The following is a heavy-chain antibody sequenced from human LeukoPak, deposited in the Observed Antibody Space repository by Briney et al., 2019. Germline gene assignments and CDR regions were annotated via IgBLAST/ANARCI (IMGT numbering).Heavy chain of an antibody. CDR2: ISAGGYK. J-gene: IGHJ4*02. V-gene: IGHV3-53*01. CDR1: GFIFSRHH. CDR3: AREVSLAGGSGSYPFDL. D-gene: IGHD3-10*01. Sequence: GGSLRLSCAGSGFIFSRHHMTWVRQAPGKGLEWVSFISAGGYKYYADSVKGRFTISRDNSKNTLFLQMNSVRAEDTAVYYCAREVSLAGGSGSYPFDLWGQGTLVTVSS.